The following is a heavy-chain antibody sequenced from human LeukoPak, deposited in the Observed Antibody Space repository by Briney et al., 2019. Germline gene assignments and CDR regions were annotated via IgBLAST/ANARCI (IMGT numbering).Heavy chain of an antibody. CDR3: ARHYGP. J-gene: IGHJ4*02. D-gene: IGHD3-16*01. CDR1: GDSVSSSSAA. V-gene: IGHV6-1*01. CDR2: TFYRSTWFF. Sequence: SQTLSLTCVISGDSVSSSSAAWNWIRQSPSRGLEWLGRTFYRSTWFFDYAVSVGGRIAINPDTSKNQFSLKLNSVTATDTAVYYCARHYGPWGQGTLVTVSS.